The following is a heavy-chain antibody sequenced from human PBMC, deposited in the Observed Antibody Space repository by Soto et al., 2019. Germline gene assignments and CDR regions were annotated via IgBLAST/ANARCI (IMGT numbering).Heavy chain of an antibody. Sequence: HPGGSLRLSCAASGFTFSGSAMHWVRQASGKGLEWVSRIRSKANSYATAYAASVKGRFTISRDDSKNTAYLQMNSLKTEDTAVYYCTRLGVYYDSIGYFANNYYGMDVWGKGTTVTVSS. J-gene: IGHJ6*04. CDR2: IRSKANSYAT. V-gene: IGHV3-73*01. D-gene: IGHD3-22*01. CDR1: GFTFSGSA. CDR3: TRLGVYYDSIGYFANNYYGMDV.